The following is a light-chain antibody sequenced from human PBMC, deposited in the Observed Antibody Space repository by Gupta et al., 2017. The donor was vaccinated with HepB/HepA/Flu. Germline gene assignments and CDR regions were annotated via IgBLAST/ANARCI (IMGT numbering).Light chain of an antibody. CDR3: HQDNSYSPT. V-gene: IGKV1-5*03. J-gene: IGKJ2*01. CDR1: QSISDW. Sequence: DIKMTKSPSTLSASVGDRVTITCLASQSISDWLAWYQQKPGKAPKLLMYKASSLESGVPSRFSGSGSGTEFTLTISSLQPDDFATYYCHQDNSYSPTFGQGTKLEIK. CDR2: KAS.